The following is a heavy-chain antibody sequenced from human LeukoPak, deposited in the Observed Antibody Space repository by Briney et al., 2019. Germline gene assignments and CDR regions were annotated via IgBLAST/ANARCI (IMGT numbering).Heavy chain of an antibody. CDR3: ARTFSSRFDY. Sequence: SETLSLTCTVSGGSINSGSYSWSWIRQPAGKGLEWVGRIYTSGSTNYNPSLENRVTISVDTSKNQFSLKLNSVTASDTAVYYCARTFSSRFDYWGQGTLVTVSS. J-gene: IGHJ4*02. V-gene: IGHV4-61*02. CDR1: GGSINSGSYS. CDR2: IYTSGST.